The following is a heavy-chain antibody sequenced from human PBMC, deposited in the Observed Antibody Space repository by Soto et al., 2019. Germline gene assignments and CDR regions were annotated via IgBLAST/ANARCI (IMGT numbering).Heavy chain of an antibody. D-gene: IGHD3-3*01. J-gene: IGHJ5*02. V-gene: IGHV3-21*01. Sequence: GSLRLSCAASVFTFISYSMNWVRQAPGKGLEWVSSISSSSSYIYYAGSVKGRFTISRDNAKNSLYLQMNSLRAEDTAVYYCARDRDDFWSGYWFDPWGQGTLVTVSS. CDR3: ARDRDDFWSGYWFDP. CDR2: ISSSSSYI. CDR1: VFTFISYS.